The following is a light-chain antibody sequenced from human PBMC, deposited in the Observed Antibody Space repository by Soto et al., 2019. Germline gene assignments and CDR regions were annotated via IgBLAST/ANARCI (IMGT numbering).Light chain of an antibody. J-gene: IGLJ1*01. Sequence: QSALTQPDSVSGSPGKSITISCTGTSSDVGSPYNYVSWFQQHPGKAPKLMIYDISNRPSGISNRFSGSKSCNTASLTISGLQAEDEGDYYCSSYTTTDTYVFGPGTKVTVL. CDR3: SSYTTTDTYV. CDR2: DIS. CDR1: SSDVGSPYNY. V-gene: IGLV2-14*03.